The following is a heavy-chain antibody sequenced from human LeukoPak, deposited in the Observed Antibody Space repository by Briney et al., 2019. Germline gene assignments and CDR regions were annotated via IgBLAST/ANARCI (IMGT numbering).Heavy chain of an antibody. V-gene: IGHV4-59*08. Sequence: SETLSLTCTISGGSIGGDHWSWIRQAPGEGLEWIGYISYTGSTSYNPSLRSRVTISLNTTENQFSLRLTSVTAADTAVYYCARAVTGTSLVDFWGQGTLVAVSS. D-gene: IGHD6-19*01. CDR1: GGSIGGDH. CDR3: ARAVTGTSLVDF. CDR2: ISYTGST. J-gene: IGHJ4*02.